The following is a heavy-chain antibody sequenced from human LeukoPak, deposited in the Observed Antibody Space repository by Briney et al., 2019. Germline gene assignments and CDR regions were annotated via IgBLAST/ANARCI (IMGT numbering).Heavy chain of an antibody. V-gene: IGHV3-21*01. CDR1: GFPFSRYS. Sequence: GGSLRLSCAASGFPFSRYSMNWVRQAPGKGLEWVSSISSSSSYIYYADSVEGRFTISRDNAKNSLYLQMNSLRAEDTAVYYCARDAAYSGPTPSDYWGQGTLVTVSS. J-gene: IGHJ4*02. CDR2: ISSSSSYI. D-gene: IGHD1-26*01. CDR3: ARDAAYSGPTPSDY.